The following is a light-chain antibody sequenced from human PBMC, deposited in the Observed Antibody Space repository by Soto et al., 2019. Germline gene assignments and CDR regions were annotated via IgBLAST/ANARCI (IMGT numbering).Light chain of an antibody. CDR2: GTS. Sequence: DIHMTQSPSTLSASVGDRVTITCRASQSISIWLAWYQQKPGRAPNLLIYGTSSLESGVPSRFSGSGSGTEFTLTISSLQPDDFATYYCQHYNDYSWTFGQETKVEIK. CDR1: QSISIW. J-gene: IGKJ1*01. V-gene: IGKV1-5*03. CDR3: QHYNDYSWT.